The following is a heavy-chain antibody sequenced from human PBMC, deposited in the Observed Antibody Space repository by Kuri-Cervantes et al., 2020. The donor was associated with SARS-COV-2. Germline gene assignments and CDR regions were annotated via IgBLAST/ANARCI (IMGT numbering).Heavy chain of an antibody. CDR3: ARGRIGYSSGWSYWYFDL. J-gene: IGHJ2*01. Sequence: GSMRLSCAVYGGSFSGYYWSWISQPPEKGLEWIGEINHSGSTNYNPSLKSRVTISVDTSKNQFSLKLSSVTAADTAVYYCARGRIGYSSGWSYWYFDLWGRGTLVTVSS. CDR2: INHSGST. D-gene: IGHD6-19*01. V-gene: IGHV4-34*01. CDR1: GGSFSGYY.